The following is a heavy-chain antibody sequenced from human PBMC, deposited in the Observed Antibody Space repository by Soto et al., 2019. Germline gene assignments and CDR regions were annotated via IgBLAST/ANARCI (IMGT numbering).Heavy chain of an antibody. Sequence: GGSLRLSCAASGFTFSSYAMHWVRQAPGKGLEWVAVISYDGSNKYYADSVKGRFTISRDNSKNTLYLQMNSLRAEDTAVYYCARDRDYYGSGSFPLWGQGTLVTVSS. D-gene: IGHD3-10*01. CDR1: GFTFSSYA. CDR3: ARDRDYYGSGSFPL. V-gene: IGHV3-30-3*01. J-gene: IGHJ4*02. CDR2: ISYDGSNK.